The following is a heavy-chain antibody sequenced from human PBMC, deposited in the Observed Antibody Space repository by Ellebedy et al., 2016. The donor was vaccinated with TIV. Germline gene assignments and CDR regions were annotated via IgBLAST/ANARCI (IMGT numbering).Heavy chain of an antibody. V-gene: IGHV4-34*01. CDR2: INHSGST. CDR3: ARGRDSSDYYYYGMDV. J-gene: IGHJ6*02. D-gene: IGHD3-22*01. CDR1: GESFSAYY. Sequence: SETLSLTCAVYGESFSAYYWSWIRQPPGKGLEWIGEINHSGSTNYNPSLKSRVTISVDTSKNQFSLKLSSVTAADTAVYYCARGRDSSDYYYYGMDVWGQGTTVTVSS.